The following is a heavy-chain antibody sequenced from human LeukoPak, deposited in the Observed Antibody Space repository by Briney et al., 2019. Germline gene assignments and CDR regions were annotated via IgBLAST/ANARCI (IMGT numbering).Heavy chain of an antibody. J-gene: IGHJ5*02. CDR2: ISYDGSNK. CDR1: GFTFSSYG. D-gene: IGHD6-19*01. CDR3: AKGFNSGWPNWFDP. V-gene: IGHV3-30*18. Sequence: PGGSLRLSCAASGFTFSSYGMHWVRQAPGKGLEWVAVISYDGSNKYYADSVKGRFTISRDNSKNTLYLQMNSLRAEDTAVYYCAKGFNSGWPNWFDPWGQGTLVTVSS.